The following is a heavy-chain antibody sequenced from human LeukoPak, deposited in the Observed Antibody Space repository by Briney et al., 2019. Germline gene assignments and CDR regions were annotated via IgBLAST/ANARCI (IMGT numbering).Heavy chain of an antibody. D-gene: IGHD3-3*01. Sequence: GGSLRLSCAASGFPFSSYDMHWVRQPTGRGLEWVSGIGIAGDTYYAGSVKDRFTISRDNAQNSLYLQLNNVGAGDTAVYYCTRRFVAFDIWGQGTMVTVSS. CDR1: GFPFSSYD. CDR3: TRRFVAFDI. CDR2: IGIAGDT. J-gene: IGHJ3*02. V-gene: IGHV3-13*01.